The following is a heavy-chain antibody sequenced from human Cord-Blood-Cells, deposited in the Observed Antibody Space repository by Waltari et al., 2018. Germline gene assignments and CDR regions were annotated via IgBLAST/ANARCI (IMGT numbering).Heavy chain of an antibody. V-gene: IGHV2-70*01. Sequence: QVTLRESGPALVNPTQTLTLTCTFSGLSLSTSGMCVSWIRQPPGKALEWLALIDWDDDKYYSTSLKTRLTISKDTSKNQVVLTMTNMDPVDTATYYCALTPDWGSGIGAFDIWGQGTMVTVSS. CDR3: ALTPDWGSGIGAFDI. CDR1: GLSLSTSGMC. CDR2: IDWDDDK. J-gene: IGHJ3*02. D-gene: IGHD7-27*01.